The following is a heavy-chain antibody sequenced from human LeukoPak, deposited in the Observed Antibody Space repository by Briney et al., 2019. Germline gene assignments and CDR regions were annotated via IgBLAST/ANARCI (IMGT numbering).Heavy chain of an antibody. CDR1: GGSISSSNYY. D-gene: IGHD3-10*01. CDR2: VYYTGSI. Sequence: SETLSLTCTVSGGSISSSNYYWGWIRQPPGTGLEYIGSVYYTGSIHYNPSLTSRVTISADTSKNQFSLKLSSVTAADTAVYYCARLSYGELDYWGQGTLVTVSS. V-gene: IGHV4-39*01. CDR3: ARLSYGELDY. J-gene: IGHJ4*02.